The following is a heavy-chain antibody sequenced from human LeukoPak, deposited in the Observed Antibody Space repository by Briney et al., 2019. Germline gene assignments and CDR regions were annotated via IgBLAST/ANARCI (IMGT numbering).Heavy chain of an antibody. D-gene: IGHD2-21*02. J-gene: IGHJ4*02. V-gene: IGHV3-30*03. CDR1: GFTFSSYW. CDR2: ISYDGSNK. Sequence: GGSLRLSCAASGFTFSSYWMSWVRQAPGKGLEWVAVISYDGSNKYYADSVKGRFTISRDNSKNTLYLQMNSLRAEDTAVYYCARDIDPYCGGDCYPDDYWGQGTLVTVSS. CDR3: ARDIDPYCGGDCYPDDY.